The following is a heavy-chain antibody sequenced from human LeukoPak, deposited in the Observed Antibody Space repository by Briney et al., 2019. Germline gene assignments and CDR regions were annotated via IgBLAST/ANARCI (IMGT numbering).Heavy chain of an antibody. Sequence: GGSLRLSCAASGFTFSSYGMHWVRQAPGKGLEWVAVTSYDGSNKYYAESVKGRFTISRDNSKNTLYLQMNSLRAEDTAVYYCVKESGFMVAPNSAFDIWGQGTMVTVSS. CDR3: VKESGFMVAPNSAFDI. J-gene: IGHJ3*02. CDR2: TSYDGSNK. CDR1: GFTFSSYG. D-gene: IGHD4/OR15-4a*01. V-gene: IGHV3-30*18.